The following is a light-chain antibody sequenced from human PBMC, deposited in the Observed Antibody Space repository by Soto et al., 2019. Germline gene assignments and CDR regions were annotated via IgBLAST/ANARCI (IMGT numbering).Light chain of an antibody. V-gene: IGLV1-51*01. Sequence: QAVVTQPPSLSAAPGQKVTISCSGSSSNIGNNYVSWYQQVPGTAPKLLIYDNNKRPSGIPDRFSGSQSGTSATLGITGLQTGDEADYYCGTWDSSLGIGVFGGGTQLTVL. CDR1: SSNIGNNY. CDR3: GTWDSSLGIGV. J-gene: IGLJ3*02. CDR2: DNN.